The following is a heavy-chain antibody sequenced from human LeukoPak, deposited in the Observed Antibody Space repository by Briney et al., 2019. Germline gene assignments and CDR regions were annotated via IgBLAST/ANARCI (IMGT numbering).Heavy chain of an antibody. CDR2: INPNSGGT. J-gene: IGHJ5*02. CDR3: ARDLEVSSVNLGLDP. V-gene: IGHV1-2*02. D-gene: IGHD7-27*01. Sequence: ASVKVSCKASGYTFTGYYMHWVRQAPAQGLEWMGWINPNSGGTDYAQNFQGRVTLTRDTSLSTAYMELSRLGSDDTAVYFCARDLEVSSVNLGLDPWGQGTLVTVSS. CDR1: GYTFTGYY.